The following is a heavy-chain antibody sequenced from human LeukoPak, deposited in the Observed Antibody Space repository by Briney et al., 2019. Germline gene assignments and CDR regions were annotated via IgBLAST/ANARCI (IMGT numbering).Heavy chain of an antibody. J-gene: IGHJ4*02. CDR3: ARFSGYYLYYLDY. V-gene: IGHV5-51*01. CDR2: IFPGDSDT. D-gene: IGHD3-22*01. Sequence: GESLKISCKGSGYIFTNYWIGWVRQMPGKGLEWMGIIFPGDSDTRYSPSFQGQVTISADKSISTAYLQWSSLKASDTAIYYCARFSGYYLYYLDYWGQGTLVTVSS. CDR1: GYIFTNYW.